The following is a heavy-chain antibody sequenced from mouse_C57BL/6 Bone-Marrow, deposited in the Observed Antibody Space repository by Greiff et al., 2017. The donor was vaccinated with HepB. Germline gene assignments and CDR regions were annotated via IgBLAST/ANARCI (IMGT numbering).Heavy chain of an antibody. V-gene: IGHV14-1*01. J-gene: IGHJ2*01. CDR1: GFNIKDYY. D-gene: IGHD1-1*01. CDR3: TTDYYGISSYFNY. Sequence: EVQLQESGAELVRPGASVKLSCTASGFNIKDYYMHWVKQRPEQGLEWIGRIDPEDGDTEYAPKFQGKATMIADTSSNTAYLQLSSLTSEDTAVYYCTTDYYGISSYFNYSSQITTLTVSS. CDR2: IDPEDGDT.